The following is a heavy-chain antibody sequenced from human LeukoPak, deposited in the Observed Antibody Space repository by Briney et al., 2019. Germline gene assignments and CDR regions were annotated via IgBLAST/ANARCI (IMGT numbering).Heavy chain of an antibody. CDR2: IEPSGST. Sequence: PSETLSLTCTVSGASIRNYYWSWIRQPAGKGLEWIGRIEPSGSTKYNPSLKSRVTMSVDTSKNQFSLKLNSVTAADTAVYYCAKKGAAPGPDFVSWGQGTLVIVSS. V-gene: IGHV4-4*07. CDR3: AKKGAAPGPDFVS. CDR1: GASIRNYY. D-gene: IGHD6-13*01. J-gene: IGHJ4*02.